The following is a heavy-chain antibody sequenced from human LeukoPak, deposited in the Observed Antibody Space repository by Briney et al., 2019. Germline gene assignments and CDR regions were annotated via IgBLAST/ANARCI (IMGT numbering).Heavy chain of an antibody. CDR1: GFTFSNYW. D-gene: IGHD4-17*01. V-gene: IGHV3-7*03. Sequence: PGGSLRLSCAASGFTFSNYWMSWVRQAPGKGLEWVANINEDGSEKYYVDSLKGRFTISRDNAKNTLYMQMNSLRAEDTPVYYCARMWINLRPFENWGQGTLGTVSS. CDR2: INEDGSEK. J-gene: IGHJ4*02. CDR3: ARMWINLRPFEN.